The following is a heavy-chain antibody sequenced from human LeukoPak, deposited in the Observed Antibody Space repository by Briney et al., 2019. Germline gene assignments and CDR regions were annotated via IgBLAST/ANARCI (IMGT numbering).Heavy chain of an antibody. D-gene: IGHD4-23*01. CDR2: IWYDGSNK. CDR1: GFTFSSFG. Sequence: GGSLRLSCAASGFTFSSFGMHWVRQAPGKGLEWVALIWYDGSNKYYADSVKGRFNIFRDNSKNTLYLQMNSLRADDTAVYYCARARDYGGNWGAYWGQGTPVTVSS. CDR3: ARARDYGGNWGAY. V-gene: IGHV3-33*01. J-gene: IGHJ4*02.